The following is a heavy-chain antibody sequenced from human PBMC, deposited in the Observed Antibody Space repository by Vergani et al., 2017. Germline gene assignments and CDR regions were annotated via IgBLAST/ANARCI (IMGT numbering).Heavy chain of an antibody. Sequence: QVQLQQWGAGLLKPSETLSLTCAVYGGSFSGYYWSWIRQPPGKGLEWSGEINHSGSTNYNPSLKSRVTISVDTSKNQFSLKLSSVTAADTAVYYCAREVTRLLDYWGQGTLVTVSS. V-gene: IGHV4-34*01. CDR2: INHSGST. CDR3: AREVTRLLDY. CDR1: GGSFSGYY. D-gene: IGHD5-18*01. J-gene: IGHJ4*02.